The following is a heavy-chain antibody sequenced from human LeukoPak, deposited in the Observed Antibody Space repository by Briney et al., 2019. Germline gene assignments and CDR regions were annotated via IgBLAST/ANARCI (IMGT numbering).Heavy chain of an antibody. CDR2: IYHSGTS. CDR1: GGSISSSYYY. V-gene: IGHV4-61*05. CDR3: AKAAKFYYGSETYYYFDY. J-gene: IGHJ4*02. D-gene: IGHD3-10*01. Sequence: SETLSLTCTVSGGSISSSYYYWGWIRQPPGKGLEWIGYIYHSGTSNYNPSLKSRVTMSVDTSKSQCSLSLSSVTSADTAVYYCAKAAKFYYGSETYYYFDYWGQGILVTVSS.